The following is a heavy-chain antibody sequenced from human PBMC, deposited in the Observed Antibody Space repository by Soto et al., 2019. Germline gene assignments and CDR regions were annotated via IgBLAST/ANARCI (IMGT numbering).Heavy chain of an antibody. V-gene: IGHV3-15*01. Sequence: PGGSLRLSXAAPGLTFSNAWMTWVRQAPGKGLEWVGRIKSKTDGGTTFYAVPVKGRFTISRDDSKDTLYLQMNSLKIEDAAVYYCTTDLYKWNFYGMDVWGQGTTVTVSS. D-gene: IGHD1-20*01. CDR3: TTDLYKWNFYGMDV. CDR1: GLTFSNAW. CDR2: IKSKTDGGTT. J-gene: IGHJ6*02.